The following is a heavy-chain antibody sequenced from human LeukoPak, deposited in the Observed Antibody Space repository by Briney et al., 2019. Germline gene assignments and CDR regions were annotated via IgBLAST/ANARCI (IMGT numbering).Heavy chain of an antibody. CDR1: GYTFTSYY. CDR3: AGAPPDDYNHYYYYGMDV. J-gene: IGHJ6*02. V-gene: IGHV1-46*01. D-gene: IGHD4-4*01. Sequence: GASVKVSCKASGYTFTSYYMHWVRQAPGQGLEWMGIINPSGGSTSYAQKFQGRVTMTRDTSTSTVYMELSSLRSEDTAVYYCAGAPPDDYNHYYYYGMDVWGQGTTVTVSS. CDR2: INPSGGST.